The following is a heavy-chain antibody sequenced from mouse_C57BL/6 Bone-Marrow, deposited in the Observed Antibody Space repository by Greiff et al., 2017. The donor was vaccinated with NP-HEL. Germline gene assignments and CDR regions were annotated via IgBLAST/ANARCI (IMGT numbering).Heavy chain of an antibody. CDR2: IYPSDSET. CDR3: ASLLWAMDY. J-gene: IGHJ4*01. CDR1: GYTFTSYW. Sequence: QVQLQQPGAELVRPGSSVRLSCKASGYTFTSYWMDWVKQRPGQGLEWIGNIYPSDSETHYNQKFKDKATLTVDKSSSTAYMQLSSLTSEDSAVYYCASLLWAMDYWGQGTSVTVSS. V-gene: IGHV1-61*01. D-gene: IGHD2-1*01.